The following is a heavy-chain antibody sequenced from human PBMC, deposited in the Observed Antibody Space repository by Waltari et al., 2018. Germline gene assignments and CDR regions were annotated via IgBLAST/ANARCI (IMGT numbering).Heavy chain of an antibody. V-gene: IGHV1-69*02. D-gene: IGHD3-10*01. Sequence: QVQLVQSGAEAKKPGSSVRVSCRTSGGTFTGDTINWVRQAPGKGLEWRGRIMPDNSETEYAVKFQGRIAVTADKSTGTVYMELSSLRSDDTAVYYCAGGDGGYYYHKMDVWGQGTTVTVSS. CDR2: IMPDNSET. CDR3: AGGDGGYYYHKMDV. J-gene: IGHJ6*02. CDR1: GGTFTGDT.